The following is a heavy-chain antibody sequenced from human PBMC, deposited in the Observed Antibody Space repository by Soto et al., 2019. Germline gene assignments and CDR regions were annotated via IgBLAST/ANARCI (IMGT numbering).Heavy chain of an antibody. CDR1: GFAFGSYA. Sequence: GGSLRLACSTSGFAFGSYAMHWVRQAPGRGLEYVSAISSNGGTTYYADSVKGRFTISRDNSKNTLYLQMSSLRAEDTAVYYWVKGANSTNNNWFDPWGQGT. V-gene: IGHV3-64D*06. CDR2: ISSNGGTT. D-gene: IGHD6-13*01. CDR3: VKGANSTNNNWFDP. J-gene: IGHJ5*02.